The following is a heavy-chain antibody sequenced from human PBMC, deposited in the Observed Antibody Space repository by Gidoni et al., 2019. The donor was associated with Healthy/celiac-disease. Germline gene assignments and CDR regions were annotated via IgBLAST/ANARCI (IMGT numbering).Heavy chain of an antibody. CDR3: AKGARYCSSTSCFDTHWYFDL. D-gene: IGHD2-2*01. J-gene: IGHJ2*01. Sequence: EVQLLESGGGLVQPGGSLRLSCAASGFTFSSYAMSWVRQAPGKGLEWVSAISGSGGSTYYADSVKGRFTISRDNSKNTLYLQMNSLRAEDTAVYYCAKGARYCSSTSCFDTHWYFDLWGRGTLVTVSS. CDR1: GFTFSSYA. V-gene: IGHV3-23*01. CDR2: ISGSGGST.